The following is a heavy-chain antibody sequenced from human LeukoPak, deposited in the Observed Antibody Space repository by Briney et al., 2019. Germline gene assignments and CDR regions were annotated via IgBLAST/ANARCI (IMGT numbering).Heavy chain of an antibody. V-gene: IGHV4-39*07. J-gene: IGHJ6*03. CDR1: GGSISSSSYY. CDR2: IYYSGST. Sequence: SETLSLTCTVSGGSISSSSYYWGWIRQPPGKGLEWLGSIYYSGSTRYNPSLKSRFTISVDTSKNQFSLKVSSVTAADTAVYYCGRVSYYHYYMDVWGKGTTVTVSS. CDR3: GRVSYYHYYMDV.